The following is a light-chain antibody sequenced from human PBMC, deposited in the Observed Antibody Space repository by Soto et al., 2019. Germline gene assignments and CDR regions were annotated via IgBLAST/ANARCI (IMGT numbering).Light chain of an antibody. J-gene: IGKJ1*01. CDR1: QSVSSSY. CDR2: GAS. CDR3: QQHGSSLWP. Sequence: EIVLTQSPGTLSLSPGERATLSCRASQSVSSSYLAWYQQKPGQAPRLLIYGASSRATGIPDRVSGSGSGTDFTLTISRLEPEDCAVYYCQQHGSSLWPFGQGTKVEIQ. V-gene: IGKV3-20*01.